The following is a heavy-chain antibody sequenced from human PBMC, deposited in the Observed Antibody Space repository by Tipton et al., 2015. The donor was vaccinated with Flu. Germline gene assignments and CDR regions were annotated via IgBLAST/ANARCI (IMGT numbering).Heavy chain of an antibody. CDR1: GGSFSGYY. J-gene: IGHJ6*03. CDR2: INHSGST. D-gene: IGHD1-26*01. Sequence: GLVKPSETLSLTCAVYGGSFSGYYWSWIRQPPGKGLEWIGEINHSGSTNYNPSLKSRVTISVDTSKNQFSLKLSSVTAADTAVYYCARGGRGYYYYMDVWGKGTTVTVSS. V-gene: IGHV4-34*01. CDR3: ARGGRGYYYYMDV.